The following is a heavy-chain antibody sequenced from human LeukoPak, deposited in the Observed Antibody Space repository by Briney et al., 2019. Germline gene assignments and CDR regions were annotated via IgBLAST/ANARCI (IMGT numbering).Heavy chain of an antibody. V-gene: IGHV4-59*01. CDR1: GDSFSSYY. CDR2: IFSSGTT. CDR3: ADARSWYVFDS. D-gene: IGHD6-13*01. Sequence: SETLSLTCSVSGDSFSSYYWTWIRQPPGKGLEWIGYIFSSGTTNYSPSLKSRVTISIDTSKKQFSLKLRSVTAADTAIYYCADARSWYVFDSWGRGTLVTVSS. J-gene: IGHJ4*02.